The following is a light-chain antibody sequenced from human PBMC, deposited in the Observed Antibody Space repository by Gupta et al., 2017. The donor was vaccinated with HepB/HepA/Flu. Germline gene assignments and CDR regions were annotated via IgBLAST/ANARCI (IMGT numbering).Light chain of an antibody. CDR2: DAS. CDR1: QDINNY. V-gene: IGKV1-33*01. J-gene: IGKJ3*01. Sequence: IQMTQSPSSLSASVGDRVTITCQASQDINNYLNWYQQKPGKAPKLLISDASNLEAGVPSRFSGSGSGTHFTFTISGLQPEDLATYYCQQYDDLPLFTFGPGTKVELK. CDR3: QQYDDLPLFT.